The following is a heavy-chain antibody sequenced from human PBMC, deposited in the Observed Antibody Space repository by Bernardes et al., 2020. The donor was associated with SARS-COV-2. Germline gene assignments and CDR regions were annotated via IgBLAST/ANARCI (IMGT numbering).Heavy chain of an antibody. CDR1: GYSISSYY. CDR2: INYSGRT. V-gene: IGHV4-59*01. Sequence: LSLTCAVSGYSISSYYWTWIRQPPGKGLEWIGYINYSGRTKYNPSLKGRVTISVDTSRNQFSLKLSSVTAADTAVYYCARDIDDLCWFDPWGQGTLVTVSS. J-gene: IGHJ5*02. CDR3: ARDIDDLCWFDP. D-gene: IGHD3-3*01.